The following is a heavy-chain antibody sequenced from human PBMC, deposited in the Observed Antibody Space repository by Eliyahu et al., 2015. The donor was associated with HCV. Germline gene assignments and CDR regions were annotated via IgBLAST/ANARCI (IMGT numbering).Heavy chain of an antibody. J-gene: IGHJ4*02. Sequence: EVQLLESGGGLVQPGGSLRLSCAASGFTFSSYAMSWVRQAPGKGLEWVSAISGSGGSTYYADSVKGRFTISRDNSKSTLYLQMNSLRAEDTAVYYCAKRDGHSYGYSENWGQGTLVTVSS. D-gene: IGHD5-18*01. CDR2: ISGSGGST. V-gene: IGHV3-23*01. CDR1: GFTFSSYA. CDR3: AKRDGHSYGYSEN.